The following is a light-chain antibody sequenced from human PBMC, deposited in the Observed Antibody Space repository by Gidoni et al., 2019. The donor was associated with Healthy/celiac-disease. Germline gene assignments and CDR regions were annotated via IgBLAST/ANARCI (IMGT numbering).Light chain of an antibody. J-gene: IGKJ4*01. CDR3: QQYGS. Sequence: EIVLTQSPCTLSLSPGERATLSCRASQSVSSSYLAWYQQKPGQAPRLLIYGASSRATGIPDRFSGSGSGTDFTLTISRLEPEDFAVYYCQQYGSFGGGTKVEIK. V-gene: IGKV3-20*01. CDR1: QSVSSSY. CDR2: GAS.